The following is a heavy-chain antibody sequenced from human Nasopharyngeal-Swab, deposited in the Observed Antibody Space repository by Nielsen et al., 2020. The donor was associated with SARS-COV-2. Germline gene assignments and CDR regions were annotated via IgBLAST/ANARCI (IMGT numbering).Heavy chain of an antibody. V-gene: IGHV4-39*02. CDR3: GRLTKTTVTRRLYFDY. J-gene: IGHJ4*02. Sequence: GSLRLSCTVSGFSLSSSNYYWGWIRQPPGKGLEWIGTVPYSGPTYYNPSLKSRVTMSVDTSKNHFSLRLTSVTAADTAVYYCGRLTKTTVTRRLYFDYWGQGTLVTVSS. CDR1: GFSLSSSNYY. D-gene: IGHD4-11*01. CDR2: VPYSGPT.